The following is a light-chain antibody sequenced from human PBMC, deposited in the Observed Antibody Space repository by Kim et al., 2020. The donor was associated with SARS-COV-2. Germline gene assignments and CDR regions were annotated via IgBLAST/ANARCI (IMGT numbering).Light chain of an antibody. Sequence: PPGERATPSCRTSQTVSSIYLAWYQQKPGRAPRLLIYGTSNRATGIPDRFSGGGSGTDFTLTISRLEPEDFGVYFCQQYASSPITFGPGTKVDIK. CDR3: QQYASSPIT. CDR2: GTS. J-gene: IGKJ3*01. V-gene: IGKV3-20*01. CDR1: QTVSSIY.